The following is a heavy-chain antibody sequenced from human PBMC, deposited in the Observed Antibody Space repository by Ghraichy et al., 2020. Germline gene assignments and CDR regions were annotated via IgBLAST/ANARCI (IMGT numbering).Heavy chain of an antibody. CDR1: GFSFSTYN. D-gene: IGHD4-23*01. CDR3: ARDSYGGHYYFDK. J-gene: IGHJ4*02. Sequence: GGSLRLSCATSGFSFSTYNMNWVRQAPGKGLEWVSYISNSGNSIYYADSVKGRFTISRDNAKNSLYLQMDSLRDEDTAVYYCARDSYGGHYYFDKWGLGTLVTVSS. V-gene: IGHV3-48*02. CDR2: ISNSGNSI.